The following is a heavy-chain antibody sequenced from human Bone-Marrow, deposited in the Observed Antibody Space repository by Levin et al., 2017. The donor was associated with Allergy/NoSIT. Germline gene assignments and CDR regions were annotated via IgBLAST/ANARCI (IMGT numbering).Heavy chain of an antibody. CDR2: ISRGGGEA. J-gene: IGHJ4*02. CDR3: VRGAVGGGNSYFDS. Sequence: TGGSLRLSCAASSFSFSIYGMNWVRQAPGTGLEWVAYISRGGGEAFYADSVKGRFTISRDNAKNSLHLQMNSLRDEDTAVYYCVRGAVGGGNSYFDSWGQGTLVAVSS. V-gene: IGHV3-21*01. D-gene: IGHD4-23*01. CDR1: SFSFSIYG.